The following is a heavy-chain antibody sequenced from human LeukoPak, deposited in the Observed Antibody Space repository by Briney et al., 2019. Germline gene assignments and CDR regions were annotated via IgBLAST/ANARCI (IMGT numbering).Heavy chain of an antibody. CDR1: GGTFSSYA. J-gene: IGHJ3*02. V-gene: IGHV1-69*05. CDR3: ARVAYYYDSSGYYYRAFDI. Sequence: SVKVSCKASGGTFSSYAISWVRQAPGQGLEWMGRIIPIFGTANYAQKFQGRVTITTDESTSTAYMELSRLRSEDTAVYYCARVAYYYDSSGYYYRAFDIWGQGTMVTVPS. D-gene: IGHD3-22*01. CDR2: IIPIFGTA.